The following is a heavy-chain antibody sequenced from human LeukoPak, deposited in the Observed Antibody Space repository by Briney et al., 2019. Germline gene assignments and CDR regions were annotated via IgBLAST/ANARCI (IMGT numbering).Heavy chain of an antibody. CDR1: GGSISSYY. V-gene: IGHV4-59*01. Sequence: SGTLSLTCTVSGGSISSYYWSWIPQPPGKGLEWIGYIYYSGSTNYNPSLKSRVTISVDTSKNQFSLKLSSVTAADTAVYYCARDPGDAFDIWGQGTMVTVSS. J-gene: IGHJ3*02. CDR2: IYYSGST. CDR3: ARDPGDAFDI.